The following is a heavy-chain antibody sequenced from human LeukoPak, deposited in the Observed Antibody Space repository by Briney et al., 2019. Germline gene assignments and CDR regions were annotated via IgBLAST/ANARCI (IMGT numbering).Heavy chain of an antibody. CDR2: ISSSGSTI. V-gene: IGHV3-48*03. Sequence: GGSLRLSCAASVFTVSSYEMNWVRQAPGKGLEWVSYISSSGSTIYYADSVKGRFTISRDNAKNSLYLQMNSLRAEDTAVYYCARDDRSYYYYGMDVWGQGTTVTVSS. D-gene: IGHD3-22*01. CDR1: VFTVSSYE. J-gene: IGHJ6*02. CDR3: ARDDRSYYYYGMDV.